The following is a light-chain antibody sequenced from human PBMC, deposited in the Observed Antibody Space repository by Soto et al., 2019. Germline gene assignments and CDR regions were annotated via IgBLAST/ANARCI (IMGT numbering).Light chain of an antibody. CDR3: MEALQSHT. V-gene: IGKV2-28*01. CDR2: LGS. J-gene: IGKJ2*01. CDR1: QSLLHSNGYTY. Sequence: DIVMTQSPLSLPVTPGEPATISCRSSQSLLHSNGYTYLDWYVQKPGQSTQRLIYLGSNRASGVPDRVSGSGSGTDFTLKISTVEAEDVGVYYCMEALQSHTFGQGTKLEIK.